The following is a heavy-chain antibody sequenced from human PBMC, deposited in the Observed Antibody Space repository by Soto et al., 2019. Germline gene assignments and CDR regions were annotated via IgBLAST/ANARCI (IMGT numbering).Heavy chain of an antibody. J-gene: IGHJ4*02. CDR3: SRSLDS. V-gene: IGHV3-7*01. Sequence: PGGSLRLSCAASGFTFSSFWMDWVRQAPGKGLEWVANINPDGSEKHYVDSVKGRFTISRGNAKNSLYLQMSSLTAEDSALYYCSRSLDSWGQGTRVTVSS. CDR1: GFTFSSFW. CDR2: INPDGSEK.